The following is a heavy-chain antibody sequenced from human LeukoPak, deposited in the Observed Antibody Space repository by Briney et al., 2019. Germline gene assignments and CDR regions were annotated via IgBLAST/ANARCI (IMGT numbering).Heavy chain of an antibody. J-gene: IGHJ3*02. CDR2: INHSGST. CDR3: ASGYYDSSGYPRAFDI. D-gene: IGHD3-22*01. V-gene: IGHV4-34*01. CDR1: GGSFSGYY. Sequence: SETLSLTCAVYGGSFSGYYWSWIRQPPGKGLEWIGEINHSGSTNYNPSLKSRVTISVDTSKNQFSLKLSSVTAADTAVYYCASGYYDSSGYPRAFDIWGQGTMVTVSS.